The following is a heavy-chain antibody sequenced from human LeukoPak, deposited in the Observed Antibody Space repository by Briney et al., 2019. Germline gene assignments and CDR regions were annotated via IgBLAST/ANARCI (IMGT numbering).Heavy chain of an antibody. J-gene: IGHJ6*03. CDR3: ARDRLLEDRDYHYYYYMDV. CDR1: GFTFSTYA. Sequence: GGSLRLSCAASGFTFSTYAVSWVRQAPGKGLEWVSSISSSSNYIYYADSVRGRFTISRDNAKNSLSLQMNSLRAEDTAVYYCARDRLLEDRDYHYYYYMDVWGIGTTVTVSS. V-gene: IGHV3-21*01. D-gene: IGHD1-1*01. CDR2: ISSSSNYI.